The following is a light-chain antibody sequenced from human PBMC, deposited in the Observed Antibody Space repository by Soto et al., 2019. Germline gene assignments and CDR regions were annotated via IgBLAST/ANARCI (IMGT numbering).Light chain of an antibody. CDR2: GAS. V-gene: IGKV3-20*01. CDR1: PSLSAHA. Sequence: EIVLTQSPGTLSLSPGDRATLSCRASPSLSAHALAWYQQKPGQAPRLLIYGASTRATSIPGRFSGSGSGTDFTLSISRLEPEDFAVYYCQQYGSSFGQGTKVEIK. CDR3: QQYGSS. J-gene: IGKJ1*01.